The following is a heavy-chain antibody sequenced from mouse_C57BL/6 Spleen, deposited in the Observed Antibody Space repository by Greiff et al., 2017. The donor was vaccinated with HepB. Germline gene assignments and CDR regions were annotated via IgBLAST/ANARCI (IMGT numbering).Heavy chain of an antibody. D-gene: IGHD1-1*01. CDR3: ARYGYYGPYWYFDV. V-gene: IGHV1-53*01. CDR2: INPSNGGT. CDR1: GYTFTSYW. Sequence: QLKQPGTELVKPGASVKLSCKASGYTFTSYWMHWVKQRPGQGLEWIGNINPSNGGTNYNEKFKSKATLTVDKSSSTAYMQLSSLTSEDSAVYYCARYGYYGPYWYFDVWGTGTTVTVSS. J-gene: IGHJ1*03.